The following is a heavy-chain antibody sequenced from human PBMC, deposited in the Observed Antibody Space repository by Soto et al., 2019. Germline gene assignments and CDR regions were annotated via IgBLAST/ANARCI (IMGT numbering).Heavy chain of an antibody. D-gene: IGHD2-2*01. Sequence: EVQLLESGGGLVQPGGSLRLSCAASGFTFSSYAMSWVRQAPGKGLEWVSAISGSGGSTYYADSVKGRFTISRDNSKNTLYLQMNSLRAEDTAVYYCAGDRVVTAVHYYYGMDVWGQGTTVTVSS. V-gene: IGHV3-23*01. CDR3: AGDRVVTAVHYYYGMDV. J-gene: IGHJ6*02. CDR2: ISGSGGST. CDR1: GFTFSSYA.